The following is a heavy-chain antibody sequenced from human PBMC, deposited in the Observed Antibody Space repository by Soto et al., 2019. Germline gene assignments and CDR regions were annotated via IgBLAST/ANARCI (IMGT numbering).Heavy chain of an antibody. J-gene: IGHJ4*02. CDR1: GYTFTKYG. CDR2: ISGSSGNA. CDR3: AREMAGLGGEYDY. V-gene: IGHV1-18*01. Sequence: QVQLVQSGAEVKNPGASVKVSCKTSGYTFTKYGVGWVRQAPGQGLEWMGSISGSSGNANYAEKVQGRITLTTDTSTSTAYIELRSLRSDDTAVYYCAREMAGLGGEYDYWGQGTLVTVSS. D-gene: IGHD3-16*01.